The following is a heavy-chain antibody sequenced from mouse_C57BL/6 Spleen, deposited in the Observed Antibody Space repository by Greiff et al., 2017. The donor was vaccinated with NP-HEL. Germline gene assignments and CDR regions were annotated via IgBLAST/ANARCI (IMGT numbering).Heavy chain of an antibody. CDR3: ASPGTYFDY. CDR1: GYTFTSYW. V-gene: IGHV1-50*01. CDR2: IDPSDSYT. D-gene: IGHD4-1*01. J-gene: IGHJ2*01. Sequence: VKLQQPGAELVKPGASVKLSCKASGYTFTSYWMQWVKQRPGQGLEWIGEIDPSDSYTNYNQKFKGKATLTVDTSSSTAYMQLSSLTSEDSAVYYCASPGTYFDYWGQGTTLTVSS.